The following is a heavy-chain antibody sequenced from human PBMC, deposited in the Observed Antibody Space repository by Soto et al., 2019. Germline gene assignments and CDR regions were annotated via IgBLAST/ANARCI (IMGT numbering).Heavy chain of an antibody. Sequence: SETLSLTCIVSGGSVSSGSYYWSWIRQAPGKGLEWIGYIYYSGSTNYNPSLKSRVTISLDTSKNQFSLKLSSVTAADTAVYYCARDLRSYYDSSGPHISIFGYGDYWGQGNLVTVSS. D-gene: IGHD3-22*01. CDR1: GGSVSSGSYY. CDR3: ARDLRSYYDSSGPHISIFGYGDY. CDR2: IYYSGST. V-gene: IGHV4-61*01. J-gene: IGHJ4*02.